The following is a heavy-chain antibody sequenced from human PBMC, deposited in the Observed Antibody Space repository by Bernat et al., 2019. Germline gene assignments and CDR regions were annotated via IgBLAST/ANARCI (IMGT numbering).Heavy chain of an antibody. CDR3: AGGGNRNGWEWLQSPKSSYSSVMNV. V-gene: IGHV3-30-3*01. Sequence: QVQLVESGGGVVQPGRSLRLSCAASGFTFSSYAMHWVRQAPGKGLEWVAVISFDGSNKYYAASVRGGFTISRDSSKNTWYLQMNSLRAGNTAVNSCAGGGNRNGWEWLQSPKSSYSSVMNVWAQGPRSPSP. CDR2: ISFDGSNK. D-gene: IGHD5-24*01. CDR1: GFTFSSYA. J-gene: IGHJ6*02.